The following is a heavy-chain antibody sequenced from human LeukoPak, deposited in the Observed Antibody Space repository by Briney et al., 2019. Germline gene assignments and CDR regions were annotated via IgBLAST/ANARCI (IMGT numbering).Heavy chain of an antibody. Sequence: PGGSLRLSCAASGFTFDDYAMHWVRQAPGKGLEWVSLISGDGGSTYYADSVKGRFTISRDNSKNSLYLQMNSLRTEDTALYYCAKDPGAVQLEYYFDYWGQGTLVTVSS. J-gene: IGHJ4*02. CDR2: ISGDGGST. D-gene: IGHD1-1*01. CDR3: AKDPGAVQLEYYFDY. V-gene: IGHV3-43*02. CDR1: GFTFDDYA.